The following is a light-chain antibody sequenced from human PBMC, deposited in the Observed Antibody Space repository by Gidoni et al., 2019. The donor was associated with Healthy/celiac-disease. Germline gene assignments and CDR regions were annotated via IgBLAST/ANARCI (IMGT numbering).Light chain of an antibody. Sequence: DIQMTQSPSTLSASVGDRVTITCRASQSISSWLAWYQQNPGKAPKLLIYKASSVESGVPSRCSGSGSGTEFTLTISSLQPDDCATYYCQQYNSYLITFGQGTRLEIK. CDR3: QQYNSYLIT. V-gene: IGKV1-5*03. CDR2: KAS. CDR1: QSISSW. J-gene: IGKJ5*01.